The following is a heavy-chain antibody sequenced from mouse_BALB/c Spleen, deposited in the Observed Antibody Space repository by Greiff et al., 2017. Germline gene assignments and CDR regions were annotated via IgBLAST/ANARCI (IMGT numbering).Heavy chain of an antibody. Sequence: EVQVVESGGGLVKPGGSLKLSCAASGFTFSSYAMSWVRQTPEKRLEWVATISSGGSYTYYPDSVKGRFTISRDNAKNTLYLQMSSLRSEDTAMYYCARHSTTGYFDYWGQGTTLTVSS. CDR3: ARHSTTGYFDY. CDR2: ISSGGSYT. J-gene: IGHJ2*01. CDR1: GFTFSSYA. V-gene: IGHV5-9-3*01.